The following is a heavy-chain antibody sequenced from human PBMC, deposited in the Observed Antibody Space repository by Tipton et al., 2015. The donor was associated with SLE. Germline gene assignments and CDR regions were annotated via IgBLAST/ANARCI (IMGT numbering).Heavy chain of an antibody. CDR2: IHTGGNT. J-gene: IGHJ4*02. V-gene: IGHV4-4*07. CDR3: VVCSPSSCSYFDY. CDR1: GGSISRYY. Sequence: TLSLTCTVSGGSISRYYWGWIRQPAGKGLEWIGRIHTGGNTKYNPSLESRVTLSVDASKDQFSLRLTSVTAADTAVYYCVVCSPSSCSYFDYWGQGRLVTVSS. D-gene: IGHD2-2*01.